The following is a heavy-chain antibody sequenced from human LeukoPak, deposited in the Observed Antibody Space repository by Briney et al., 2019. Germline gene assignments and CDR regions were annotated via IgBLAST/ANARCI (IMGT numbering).Heavy chain of an antibody. CDR1: GASFSGYY. J-gene: IGHJ4*02. D-gene: IGHD3-10*01. Sequence: SETLSLTCAVYGASFSGYYWSWIRQPPGKGLEWIGEINHSGSTNYNPSLKSRVTISVDTSKNQFSLKLSSVTAADTAVYYCARGLVSYGSGNHFDYWGQGTLVTVSS. CDR2: INHSGST. CDR3: ARGLVSYGSGNHFDY. V-gene: IGHV4-34*01.